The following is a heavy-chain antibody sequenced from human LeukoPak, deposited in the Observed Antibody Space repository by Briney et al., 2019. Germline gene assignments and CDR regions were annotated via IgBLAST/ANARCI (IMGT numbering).Heavy chain of an antibody. CDR3: ARSGGKYQGLAFDY. J-gene: IGHJ4*02. CDR2: IYYNGDT. V-gene: IGHV4-59*01. D-gene: IGHD2-2*01. CDR1: GDSMSNYY. Sequence: SETLSLTCTVSGDSMSNYYWSWIRQPPGKGLEWVGYIYYNGDTSYSPSLKSRLTISVDTSSNQFSLKLSSVIAADTAVYYCARSGGKYQGLAFDYLGQGTLVTDSS.